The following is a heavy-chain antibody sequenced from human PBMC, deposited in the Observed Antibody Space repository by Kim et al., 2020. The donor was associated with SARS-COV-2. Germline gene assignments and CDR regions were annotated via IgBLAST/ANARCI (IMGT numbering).Heavy chain of an antibody. CDR2: ISWNGGSI. CDR3: AKGGWPYYYDSSGYYYRLGPFDY. J-gene: IGHJ4*02. V-gene: IGHV3-9*01. D-gene: IGHD3-22*01. CDR1: GFTFDDYA. Sequence: GGSLRLSCAASGFTFDDYAMHWVRQAPGKGLEWVSGISWNGGSIGYADSVKGRFTISRDNAKNSLYLQMNSLRAEDTALYYCAKGGWPYYYDSSGYYYRLGPFDYWGQRTLLAVSP.